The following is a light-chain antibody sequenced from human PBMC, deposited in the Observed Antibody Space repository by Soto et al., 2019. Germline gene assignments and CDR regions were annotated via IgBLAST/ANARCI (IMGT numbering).Light chain of an antibody. CDR1: QSITNNY. CDR3: QQYGSSPRT. CDR2: GAS. V-gene: IGKV3-20*01. Sequence: EIVLTQSPGTLSLSPGERPTLSCRASQSITNNYLAWYQQKPGRAHRLLIYGASSRATGIPDRFSGSGSGTDFTLTISRLEPEDFALYYCQQYGSSPRTFGGGTKVDIK. J-gene: IGKJ4*01.